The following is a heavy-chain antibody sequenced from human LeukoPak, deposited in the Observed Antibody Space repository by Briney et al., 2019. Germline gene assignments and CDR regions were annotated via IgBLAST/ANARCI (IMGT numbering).Heavy chain of an antibody. V-gene: IGHV3-48*01. J-gene: IGHJ3*02. D-gene: IGHD3-3*01. Sequence: GGSLRLSCAASGFTFSSYSMNWVRQAPGKGLEWVSYISSSSSTIYYADSVKGRFTISRDNAKNSLYLQMNSLRAEETAVYYCASNRVVIVFDAFDIWGQGTMATVS. CDR1: GFTFSSYS. CDR3: ASNRVVIVFDAFDI. CDR2: ISSSSSTI.